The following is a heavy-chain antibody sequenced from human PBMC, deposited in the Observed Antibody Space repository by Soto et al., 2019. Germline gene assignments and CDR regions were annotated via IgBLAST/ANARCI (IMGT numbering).Heavy chain of an antibody. J-gene: IGHJ4*02. CDR2: IWYDGSNK. Sequence: GGSLRLSCAASGITFSIYGMHWVRQAPGKGLEWVAVIWYDGSNKYYADSVKGRFTISRDNPENTLYLQMNSLRAEDTAVYYCARDGYYSRQGCSSTNCPINFWGQGTLVTVSS. CDR1: GITFSIYG. D-gene: IGHD2-2*01. CDR3: ARDGYYSRQGCSSTNCPINF. V-gene: IGHV3-33*01.